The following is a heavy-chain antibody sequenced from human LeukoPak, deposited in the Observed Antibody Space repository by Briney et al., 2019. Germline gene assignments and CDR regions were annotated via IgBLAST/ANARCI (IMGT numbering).Heavy chain of an antibody. D-gene: IGHD3-22*01. CDR3: ARDISDSSGYYDAFDI. V-gene: IGHV3-7*03. CDR2: IKQDGSEK. Sequence: PGGSLRLSCAASGFTFSSYWMSWVRQAPGKGLEWVANIKQDGSEKYYVDSVKGRLTISRDNAKNSLYLQMNSLRAEDTALYYCARDISDSSGYYDAFDIWGQGTMVTVSS. CDR1: GFTFSSYW. J-gene: IGHJ3*02.